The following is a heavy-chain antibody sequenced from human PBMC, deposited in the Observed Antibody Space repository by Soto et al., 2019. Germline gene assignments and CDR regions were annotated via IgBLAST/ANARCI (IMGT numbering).Heavy chain of an antibody. J-gene: IGHJ5*02. CDR2: IKSKTDGGTT. V-gene: IGHV3-15*07. CDR1: GFSFGDAW. D-gene: IGHD6-19*01. Sequence: PGGSLRFSCAASGFSFGDAWMNWVRQAPGKGLEWVGRIKSKTDGGTTDYPAPVKGRFTISRDDSKNTLYLQMNSLKTEDTAVYYCATDATREGGWHHWGQGTLVTVSS. CDR3: ATDATREGGWHH.